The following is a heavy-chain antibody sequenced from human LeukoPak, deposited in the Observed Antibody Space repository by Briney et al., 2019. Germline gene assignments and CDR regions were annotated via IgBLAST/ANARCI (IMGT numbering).Heavy chain of an antibody. CDR3: ARDGYNWADL. Sequence: GGSLRLSCAASGFTFDYFAMSWVRQTPGKGLEWIAYISRISTAIQYADSVKGRFTISRDNGENSRFLQMNSLRVEDTALYYCARDGYNWADLWGQGTLVTVSS. D-gene: IGHD5-24*01. CDR1: GFTFDYFA. CDR2: ISRISTAI. V-gene: IGHV3-48*01. J-gene: IGHJ5*02.